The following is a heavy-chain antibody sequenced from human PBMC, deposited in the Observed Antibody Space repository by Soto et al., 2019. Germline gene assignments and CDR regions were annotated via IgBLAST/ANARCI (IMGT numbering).Heavy chain of an antibody. J-gene: IGHJ6*02. D-gene: IGHD6-6*01. V-gene: IGHV3-48*03. CDR3: ARWGAARPHYYYGMDV. CDR2: ISSSGSTI. CDR1: GFTFSSYE. Sequence: SLRLSCAASGFTFSSYEMNWVRQAPGKGLEWVSYISSSGSTIYYADSVKGRFTISRDNAKNSLYLQMNSLRAEDTAVYYCARWGAARPHYYYGMDVWGQGTTVTVSS.